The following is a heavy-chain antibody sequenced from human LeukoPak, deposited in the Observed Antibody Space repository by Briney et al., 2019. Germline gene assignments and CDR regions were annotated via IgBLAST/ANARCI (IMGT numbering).Heavy chain of an antibody. CDR3: AREGQGYYDSSGYSFDY. Sequence: ASVKVSCKASGYTFTSYGISWVRQAPGQGLEWMGWISAYNGNTNYAQKLQGRVTMTTDTSTSTAYMELRSLRSDDTAVYYCAREGQGYYDSSGYSFDYWGQGTLVTVSS. V-gene: IGHV1-18*01. CDR2: ISAYNGNT. J-gene: IGHJ4*02. D-gene: IGHD3-22*01. CDR1: GYTFTSYG.